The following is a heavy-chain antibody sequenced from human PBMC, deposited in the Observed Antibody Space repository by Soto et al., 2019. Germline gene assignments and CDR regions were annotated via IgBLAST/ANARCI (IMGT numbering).Heavy chain of an antibody. V-gene: IGHV4-59*01. J-gene: IGHJ4*02. CDR1: GGSISSYY. D-gene: IGHD5-12*01. CDR2: IYYSGST. CDR3: ARGRGWWRGSSGYDFDY. Sequence: SETLSLTCTVSGGSISSYYWSWIRQPPGKGLEWIGYIYYSGSTNYNPSLKSRVTISVDTSKNQFSLKLSSVTAADTAVYYCARGRGWWRGSSGYDFDYWGQGTLVTVSS.